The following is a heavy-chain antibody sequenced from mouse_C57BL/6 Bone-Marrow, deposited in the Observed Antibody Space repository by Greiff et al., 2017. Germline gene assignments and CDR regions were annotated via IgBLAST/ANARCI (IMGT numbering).Heavy chain of an antibody. V-gene: IGHV14-4*01. CDR1: GFNIKDDY. D-gene: IGHD1-1*01. CDR3: TTITTVVEVDY. J-gene: IGHJ2*01. Sequence: EVQGVESGAELVRPGASVKLSCTASGFNIKDDYMHWVKQRPEQGLEWIGWIDPENGDTEYASKFQGKATITADTSSNTAYLQLSSLTSEDTAVYYCTTITTVVEVDYWGQGTTLTVSS. CDR2: IDPENGDT.